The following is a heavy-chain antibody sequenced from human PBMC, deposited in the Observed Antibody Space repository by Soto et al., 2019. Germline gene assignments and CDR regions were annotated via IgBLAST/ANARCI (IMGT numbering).Heavy chain of an antibody. CDR2: IIPIFGTA. J-gene: IGHJ6*02. D-gene: IGHD6-13*01. Sequence: QVQLVQSGAEVKKPGSSVRVSCKASGGTFSSYAISWVRQAPGQGLEWMGGIIPIFGTANYAQKFQGRVTITADESTSTAYMELSSLRSEDTAVYYCAPIAAAGTGAYGMDVWAKGPRSPSP. V-gene: IGHV1-69*01. CDR1: GGTFSSYA. CDR3: APIAAAGTGAYGMDV.